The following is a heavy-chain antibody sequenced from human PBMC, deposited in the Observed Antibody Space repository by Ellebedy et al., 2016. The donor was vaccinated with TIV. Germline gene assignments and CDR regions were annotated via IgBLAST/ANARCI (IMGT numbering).Heavy chain of an antibody. CDR1: GFPLSTSGVG. J-gene: IGHJ4*02. CDR3: AHMSLTFGGVIGFDY. D-gene: IGHD3-16*02. CDR2: IYWNDDK. V-gene: IGHV2-5*01. Sequence: SGPTLVKPTQTFTLTCTFPGFPLSTSGVGVGWIRQPPGKALEWLALIYWNDDKRYSPSLKSRLTITKDTSKNQVVLTMTNMDPVDTATYYCAHMSLTFGGVIGFDYWGQGTLVTVSS.